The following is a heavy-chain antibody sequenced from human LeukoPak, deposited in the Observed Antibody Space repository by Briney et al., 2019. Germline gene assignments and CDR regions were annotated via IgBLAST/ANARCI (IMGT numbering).Heavy chain of an antibody. V-gene: IGHV3-7*05. D-gene: IGHD2-2*01. CDR3: AKCRTTCYANGFDF. CDR2: IKQDGSEK. Sequence: PGGSLRLSCAASGFTFSNYWMSWVRQAPGKGLEWVANIKQDGSEKYYGDSLKGRFTISRDNAKNSLYLQMNSLRVEDTAVYYCAKCRTTCYANGFDFWGQGTKVTVSS. J-gene: IGHJ3*01. CDR1: GFTFSNYW.